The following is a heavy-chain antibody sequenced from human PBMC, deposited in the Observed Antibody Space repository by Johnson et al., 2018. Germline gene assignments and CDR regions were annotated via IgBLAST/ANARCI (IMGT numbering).Heavy chain of an antibody. CDR3: AKRIEVIPSSSSPVDV. D-gene: IGHD2/OR15-2a*01. Sequence: VQLVQSGGGLVQPGGSLRLSCAASGFTFNNYAMTWVRQAPGKGLEWVSTISGDAHYIYYADSVKGRFTISRDNSKNTLFLQMNSRGVEDTAVYYCAKRIEVIPSSSSPVDVWGKGTTVTVSS. CDR1: GFTFNNYA. V-gene: IGHV3-23*04. J-gene: IGHJ6*04. CDR2: ISGDAHYI.